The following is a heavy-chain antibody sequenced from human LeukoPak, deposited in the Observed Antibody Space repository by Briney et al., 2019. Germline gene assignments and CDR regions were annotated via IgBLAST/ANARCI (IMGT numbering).Heavy chain of an antibody. D-gene: IGHD4/OR15-4a*01. CDR3: AKGSPRTMES. V-gene: IGHV3-30*02. J-gene: IGHJ4*02. CDR1: GFTFSSYG. CDR2: IPFDGNNK. Sequence: AGGSLRLSCAGSGFTFSSYGMHWVRLAPGKGLEWVAFIPFDGNNKYYTDPLKGRFTISRDNSKNTLYLQMNSLRADDTAIYYCAKGSPRTMESWGQGTLVTVSS.